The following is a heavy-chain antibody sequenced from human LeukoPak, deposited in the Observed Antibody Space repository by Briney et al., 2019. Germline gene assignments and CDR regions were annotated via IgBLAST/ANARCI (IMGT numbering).Heavy chain of an antibody. D-gene: IGHD3-3*01. Sequence: PGGSLRLSCAASGFTVSSNYMSWVRQAPGKGLQWVSVIYSGGSTYYADSVKGRFTISRDNSKNPLYLQMNSLRAEYTAVYYCARAAPYDAFDIWGQGTMVTVSS. CDR2: IYSGGST. V-gene: IGHV3-53*01. J-gene: IGHJ3*02. CDR1: GFTVSSNY. CDR3: ARAAPYDAFDI.